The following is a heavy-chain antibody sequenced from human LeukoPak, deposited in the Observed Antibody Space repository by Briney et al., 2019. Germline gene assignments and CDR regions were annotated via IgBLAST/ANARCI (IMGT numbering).Heavy chain of an antibody. CDR2: IYYSRST. V-gene: IGHV4-39*01. D-gene: IGHD4-17*01. J-gene: IGHJ5*02. CDR1: GGSISSGTYY. Sequence: SETLSLTCTVSGGSISSGTYYWGWIRQPPGKGLEWIGSIYYSRSTYYNPSLKSRVTISVDTSKNQFSLTLSSVTAADTAVYYCARHPHYEWFDPWGQGTLVTVSS. CDR3: ARHPHYEWFDP.